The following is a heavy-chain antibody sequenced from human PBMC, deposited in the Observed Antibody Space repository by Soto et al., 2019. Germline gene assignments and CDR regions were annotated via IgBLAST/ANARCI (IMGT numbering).Heavy chain of an antibody. CDR2: ISYDGSNK. J-gene: IGHJ6*02. CDR1: GFTFSSYA. CDR3: AREGDQLGYYYYGMDV. D-gene: IGHD2-2*01. Sequence: GGSLRLSCAASGFTFSSYAMHWVRQAPGKGLEWVAVISYDGSNKYYADSVKGRFTISRDNSKNTLYLQMNSLRAEDTPVYYCAREGDQLGYYYYGMDVWGQGTTVTVSS. V-gene: IGHV3-30-3*01.